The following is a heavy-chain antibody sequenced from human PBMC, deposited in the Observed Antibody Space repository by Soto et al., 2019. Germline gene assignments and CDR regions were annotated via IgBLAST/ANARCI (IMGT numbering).Heavy chain of an antibody. CDR1: GGSISSGGYS. CDR2: IYHSGST. CDR3: ASGEVVALGY. V-gene: IGHV4-30-2*01. J-gene: IGHJ4*02. D-gene: IGHD2-15*01. Sequence: QLQLQESGSGLVKPSQTLSLTCAVSGGSISSGGYSWSWIRQPPGKGLEWIGYIYHSGSTYYNPSLKSRVTTLVDRPKNQFSLKLSSVPAADTAVYYCASGEVVALGYWGQGTLVTVSS.